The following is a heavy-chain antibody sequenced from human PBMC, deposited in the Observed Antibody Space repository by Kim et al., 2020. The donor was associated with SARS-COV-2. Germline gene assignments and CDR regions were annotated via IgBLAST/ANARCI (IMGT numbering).Heavy chain of an antibody. Sequence: ADSVKGRFTISRDNSKNKNTMYLQMNSLRAEDTAVYYCAKDRLNLDAFDTWGQGTMVTVSS. V-gene: IGHV3-23*01. CDR3: AKDRLNLDAFDT. D-gene: IGHD6-6*01. J-gene: IGHJ3*02.